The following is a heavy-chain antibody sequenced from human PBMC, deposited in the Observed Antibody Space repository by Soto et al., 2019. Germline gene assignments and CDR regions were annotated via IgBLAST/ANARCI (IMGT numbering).Heavy chain of an antibody. J-gene: IGHJ6*02. CDR3: ARDAGYSSGWQHYYYYGMDV. D-gene: IGHD6-19*01. V-gene: IGHV1-69*01. CDR2: IIPIFGTA. CDR1: GGTFSSYA. Sequence: QVQLVQSGAEVQKPGSSVKVSCKASGGTFSSYAISWVRQAPGQGLEWMGGIIPIFGTANYAQKFQGRVTITADESTSTAYMELSSLRSEDTAVYYCARDAGYSSGWQHYYYYGMDVWGQGTTVTVSS.